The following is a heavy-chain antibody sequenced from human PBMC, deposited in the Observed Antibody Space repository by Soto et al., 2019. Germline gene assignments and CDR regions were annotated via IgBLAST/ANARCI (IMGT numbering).Heavy chain of an antibody. V-gene: IGHV1-2*02. D-gene: IGHD6-6*01. CDR1: GYSFTSHY. CDR2: LNPNSGAT. Sequence: ASVKVSCKAIGYSFTSHYIHWVRQAPGQGLDWMGILNPNSGATTYAQKFQGRVTMTRDTSISTAYMELSRLRSDDTAVYYCARAGGIIAARPYYYYGMDVWGQGTTVTVSS. CDR3: ARAGGIIAARPYYYYGMDV. J-gene: IGHJ6*02.